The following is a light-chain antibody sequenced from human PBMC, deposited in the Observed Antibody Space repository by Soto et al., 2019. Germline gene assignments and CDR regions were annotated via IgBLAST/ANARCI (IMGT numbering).Light chain of an antibody. CDR3: QQYGSSPGT. Sequence: EIVLTQSPATLSLSPGERATLSCRASPSVTNYLAWYQQKPGQAPRLLIYGASTRATGIPDRFRGSGSGTEFALTITRVEPEDVAMYFCQQYGSSPGTFGQGTKVDIK. V-gene: IGKV3-20*01. J-gene: IGKJ1*01. CDR1: PSVTNY. CDR2: GAS.